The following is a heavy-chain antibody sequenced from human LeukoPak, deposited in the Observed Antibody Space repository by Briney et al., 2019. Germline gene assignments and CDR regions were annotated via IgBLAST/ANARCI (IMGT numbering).Heavy chain of an antibody. V-gene: IGHV4-39*01. CDR3: ASTRSVAGTLDY. CDR1: GGSISSSSYY. CDR2: IYYSGST. J-gene: IGHJ4*02. D-gene: IGHD6-19*01. Sequence: SETLSLTCTVSGGSISSSSYYWGWIRQPPGKGLEWIGSIYYSGSTYYNPSLKSRVTISVDTSKNQFSLKLSSVTAADTAVYYCASTRSVAGTLDYWGQGTQVTVSS.